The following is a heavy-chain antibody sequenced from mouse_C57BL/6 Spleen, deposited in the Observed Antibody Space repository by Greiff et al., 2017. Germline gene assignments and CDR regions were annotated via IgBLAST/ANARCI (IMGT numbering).Heavy chain of an antibody. CDR3: ARGYYSNYWYFDV. D-gene: IGHD2-5*01. J-gene: IGHJ1*03. Sequence: QAPLQQPGAELVKPGASVKMSGKASGHTFNSYRITGVKQRTGQGLEWIGDKYPGSGSTNYNEKFKIKATLTVYSSSSTAYMQLSSLTSEDSAVYYCARGYYSNYWYFDVWGTGTTVTVSS. CDR1: GHTFNSYR. V-gene: IGHV1-55*01. CDR2: KYPGSGST.